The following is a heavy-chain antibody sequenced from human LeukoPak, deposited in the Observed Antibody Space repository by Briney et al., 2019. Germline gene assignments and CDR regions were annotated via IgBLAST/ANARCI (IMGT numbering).Heavy chain of an antibody. D-gene: IGHD5-12*01. CDR1: GYSISSGYY. J-gene: IGHJ6*03. V-gene: IGHV4-38-2*02. Sequence: SETLSLTCTVSGYSISSGYYWGWIRPPPGKGLEWIGSIYHSGSTYYNPSLKSRVTISVDTSKNQFSLKLSSVTAADTAVYYCASQNSGYDSAAYYYYMDVWGKGTTVTVSS. CDR2: IYHSGST. CDR3: ASQNSGYDSAAYYYYMDV.